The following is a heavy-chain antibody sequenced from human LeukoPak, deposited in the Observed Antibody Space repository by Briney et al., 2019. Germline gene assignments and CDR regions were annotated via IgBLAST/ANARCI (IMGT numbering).Heavy chain of an antibody. CDR3: ARAYKDRSLAGKKEFFQH. CDR2: ISWNSGTI. CDR1: GFTFDNYA. J-gene: IGHJ1*01. V-gene: IGHV3-9*01. D-gene: IGHD6-19*01. Sequence: GGSLRLSCAASGFTFDNYAMNWVRQVPGKGLEWISLISWNSGTIGYADSVKGRFAISRDNANNFLYLQMNSLRAEDTALYYCARAYKDRSLAGKKEFFQHWGQGTLVTVSS.